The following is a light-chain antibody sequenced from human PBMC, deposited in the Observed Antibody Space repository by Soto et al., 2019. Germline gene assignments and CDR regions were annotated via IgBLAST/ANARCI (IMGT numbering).Light chain of an antibody. J-gene: IGLJ2*01. V-gene: IGLV2-14*01. CDR3: SSYTSSSTYVV. CDR2: EIS. Sequence: QSALTQPASVSGSPGQSITISCTGTSSDVGGYNYVSWYQHHPGKAPKLIIYEISARPSGVSNRFSGSKSGNTASLTISGLQAEDEDDYYCSSYTSSSTYVVFGGGTKVTVL. CDR1: SSDVGGYNY.